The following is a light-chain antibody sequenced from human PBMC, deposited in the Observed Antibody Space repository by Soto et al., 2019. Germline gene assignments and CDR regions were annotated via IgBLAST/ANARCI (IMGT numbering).Light chain of an antibody. CDR2: DAS. CDR1: QSVSSS. CDR3: QQRSNWVFT. Sequence: EIVLTQSPATLSLSPGERVTLSCRASQSVSSSLAWYQQIPGHAPRLLIYDASNRATRIPARFSGSGSGTDFTLTISSLEPEDFAVYYCQQRSNWVFTFGPGTKLDIK. V-gene: IGKV3-11*01. J-gene: IGKJ3*01.